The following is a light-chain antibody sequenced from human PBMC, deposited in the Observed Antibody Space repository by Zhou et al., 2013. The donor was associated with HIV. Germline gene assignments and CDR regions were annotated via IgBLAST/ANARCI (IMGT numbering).Light chain of an antibody. CDR1: QSLNSAY. V-gene: IGKV3-20*01. CDR3: QQYDSSPIT. CDR2: DAT. Sequence: ELVLTQSPGTLSLSPGERATLSCRASQSLNSAYLAWFQQKPGQPPRLLIYDATIRAAGVPXRFSGSGSGTDFTLTISRLEPEDFAVYYCQQYDSSPITFGQGTRLEI. J-gene: IGKJ5*01.